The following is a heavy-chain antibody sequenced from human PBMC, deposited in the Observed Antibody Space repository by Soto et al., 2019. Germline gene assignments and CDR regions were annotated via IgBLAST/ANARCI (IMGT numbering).Heavy chain of an antibody. CDR2: ISWNSGSI. V-gene: IGHV3-9*01. Sequence: GGSLRLSCAASGFTFDDYGMHWVRQAPGKGLEWVSGISWNSGSIGYADSVKGRFTISRDNAKNSLYLQMDSLRAEDTALYYCAKDMWRNTVTTAAWGQGTLVTVSS. D-gene: IGHD4-17*01. CDR3: AKDMWRNTVTTAA. J-gene: IGHJ4*02. CDR1: GFTFDDYG.